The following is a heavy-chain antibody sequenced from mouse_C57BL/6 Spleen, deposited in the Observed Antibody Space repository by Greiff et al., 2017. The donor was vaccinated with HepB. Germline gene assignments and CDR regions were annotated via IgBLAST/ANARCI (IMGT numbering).Heavy chain of an antibody. D-gene: IGHD2-1*01. CDR3: ARDRGLYGNHGYAMDY. Sequence: DVHLVESEGGLVQPGSSMKLSCTASGFTFSDYYMAWVRQVPEKGLEWVANINYDGSSTYYLDSLKSRFIISRDNAKNILYLQMSSLKSEDTATYYCARDRGLYGNHGYAMDYWGQGTSVTVSS. CDR1: GFTFSDYY. V-gene: IGHV5-16*01. CDR2: INYDGSST. J-gene: IGHJ4*01.